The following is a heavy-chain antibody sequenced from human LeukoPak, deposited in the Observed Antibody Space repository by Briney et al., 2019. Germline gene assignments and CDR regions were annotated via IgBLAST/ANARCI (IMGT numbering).Heavy chain of an antibody. Sequence: GGSLRLSCAVSGFSFSDYGIHWVRQAPGEGLEWVALIWHNGGKKYYRDSVEGRFTISRDNAKYSPYLQMTGLRVEDTAMYFCARDLGDIVLEPPSIHFDLWGRGTLVTVSS. J-gene: IGHJ2*01. CDR1: GFSFSDYG. D-gene: IGHD3-16*01. V-gene: IGHV3-33*01. CDR3: ARDLGDIVLEPPSIHFDL. CDR2: IWHNGGKK.